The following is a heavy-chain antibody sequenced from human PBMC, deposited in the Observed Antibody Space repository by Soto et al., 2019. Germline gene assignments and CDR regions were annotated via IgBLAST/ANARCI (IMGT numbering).Heavy chain of an antibody. V-gene: IGHV4-59*02. Sequence: PSETLSLTCTVSGVSVSRTYWTWTRQPPGKGLEWIGYIYDDGDSNHNPFLKSRVSMSVDTSKNQVSLKLTSVTAADTAVYYCARERTALDSWGQGTLVTVSS. CDR2: IYDDGDS. CDR1: GVSVSRTY. CDR3: ARERTALDS. J-gene: IGHJ4*02.